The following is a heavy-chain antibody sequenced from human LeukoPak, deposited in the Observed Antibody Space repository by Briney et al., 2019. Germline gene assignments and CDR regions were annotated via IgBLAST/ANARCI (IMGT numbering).Heavy chain of an antibody. J-gene: IGHJ4*02. D-gene: IGHD5-24*01. CDR2: ISSSSSYI. V-gene: IGHV3-21*01. Sequence: TGGSLRLSCAASGFTFSSNSMNWVRQAPGKGLEWVSSISSSSSYIYYADSVKGRFTISRDNAKNSLYLQMNSLRAEDTAVYYCARTKEMASISYFDSWGQGTLVTVSS. CDR1: GFTFSSNS. CDR3: ARTKEMASISYFDS.